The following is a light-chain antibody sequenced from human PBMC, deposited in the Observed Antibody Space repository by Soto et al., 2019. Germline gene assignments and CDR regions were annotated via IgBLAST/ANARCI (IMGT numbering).Light chain of an antibody. V-gene: IGKV1-39*01. CDR1: QTVSNY. CDR3: QQTYRLWS. Sequence: DIQMTQSPSALSASVGDRVTNTCRANQTVSNYVNWYQQRPGQVPSLLISGVSNLQGGVPSRFSGSGSGTDFTLTISSLQPEDFATYYCQQTYRLWSFGQGTKVDIK. CDR2: GVS. J-gene: IGKJ1*01.